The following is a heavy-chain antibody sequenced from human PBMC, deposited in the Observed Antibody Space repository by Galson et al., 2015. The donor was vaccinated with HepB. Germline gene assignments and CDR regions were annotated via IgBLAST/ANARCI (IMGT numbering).Heavy chain of an antibody. CDR3: AKDGATYYDYIWGSYRAPGYFDY. Sequence: SLRLSCAASGFTFSSYAMSWVRQAPGKGLEWVSAISGSGGSTYYADSVKGRFTISRDNSKNTLYLQMNSLRAEDTAVYYCAKDGATYYDYIWGSYRAPGYFDYWGQGTLVTVSS. CDR2: ISGSGGST. J-gene: IGHJ4*02. D-gene: IGHD3-16*02. CDR1: GFTFSSYA. V-gene: IGHV3-23*01.